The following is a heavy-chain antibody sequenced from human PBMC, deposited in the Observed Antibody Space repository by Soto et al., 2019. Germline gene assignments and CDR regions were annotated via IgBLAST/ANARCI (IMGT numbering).Heavy chain of an antibody. CDR1: GFTFSSYG. V-gene: IGHV3-30*18. J-gene: IGHJ4*02. Sequence: QVQLVESGGGVVQPGRSLRLSCAASGFTFSSYGMHWVRQASGKGLEWVAVISYDGSNKYYADSVKGRFTISRDNSKNTLDLQMNSLRAEDTAVSYCAKARSGWYHDYWGQGTLVTVSS. CDR2: ISYDGSNK. CDR3: AKARSGWYHDY. D-gene: IGHD6-19*01.